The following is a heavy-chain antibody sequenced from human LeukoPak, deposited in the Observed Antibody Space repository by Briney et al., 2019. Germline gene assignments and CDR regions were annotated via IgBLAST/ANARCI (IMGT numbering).Heavy chain of an antibody. CDR3: ARHEDLTMVRGVVIRGYYFDY. D-gene: IGHD3-10*01. J-gene: IGHJ4*02. CDR1: GYKFSNYW. CDR2: IDPSDSYT. V-gene: IGHV5-10-1*01. Sequence: ASVKVSCKGSGYKFSNYWIAWVRQMPGKGLEWMGNIDPSDSYTNYSPSFQGHVTISADKSISTAYLQWSSLKASDTAMYYCARHEDLTMVRGVVIRGYYFDYWGQGTLVTVSS.